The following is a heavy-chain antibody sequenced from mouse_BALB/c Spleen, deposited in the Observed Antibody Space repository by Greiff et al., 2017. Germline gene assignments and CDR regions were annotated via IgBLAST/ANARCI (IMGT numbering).Heavy chain of an antibody. CDR3: NYAGGMDY. V-gene: IGHV14-4*02. D-gene: IGHD1-1*02. Sequence: VQLQQSGAELVRSGASVKLSCTASGFNINDYYMHWVKQRPEQGLEWIGWIDPENGDTEYAPKFQGKATMTADTSSNTAYLQRSSLTSEDTAVYYCNYAGGMDYWGQGTSVTVSA. CDR1: GFNINDYY. J-gene: IGHJ4*01. CDR2: IDPENGDT.